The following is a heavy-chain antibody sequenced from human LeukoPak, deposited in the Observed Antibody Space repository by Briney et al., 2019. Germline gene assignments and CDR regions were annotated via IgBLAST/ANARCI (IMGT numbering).Heavy chain of an antibody. V-gene: IGHV4-38-2*02. CDR2: IFHDGGA. CDR1: GYSISNGYQ. Sequence: PSETLSLTCDVSGYSISNGYQWAWIRQSPGRGLEWIGTIFHDGGAHYNPSLGGRVVISIDTSKNQFSLRLRSVTVADTAVYYCARDPRWLTPDCTSTSCYENYFDPWGRGTLVTVSS. D-gene: IGHD2-2*01. J-gene: IGHJ5*02. CDR3: ARDPRWLTPDCTSTSCYENYFDP.